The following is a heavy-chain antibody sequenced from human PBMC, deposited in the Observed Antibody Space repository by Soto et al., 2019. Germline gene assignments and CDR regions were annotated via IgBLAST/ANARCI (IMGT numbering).Heavy chain of an antibody. CDR1: GFTFSSYG. J-gene: IGHJ3*02. CDR2: IWYDGSNK. Sequence: GGSLRLSCAASGFTFSSYGMHWVRQAPGKGLEWVAVIWYDGSNKYYADSVKGRFTISRDNSKNTLYLQMNSLRAEDTAVYYCARDPGGKDTDDAFDIWGQGTMVTVSS. V-gene: IGHV3-33*01. CDR3: ARDPGGKDTDDAFDI. D-gene: IGHD5-18*01.